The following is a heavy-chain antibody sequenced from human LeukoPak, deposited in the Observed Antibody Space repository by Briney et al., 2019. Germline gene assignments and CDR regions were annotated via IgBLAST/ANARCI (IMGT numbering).Heavy chain of an antibody. Sequence: GRSLRLSCAASGFTFSSYAMHWVRQAPGKGLEWVAVISYDGSNKYYADSVKGRFTISRDNSKNTLYLQMNSLRAEDTAIYYCAKDWGISLAIWYFDLWGRGTRVTVSS. CDR1: GFTFSSYA. CDR2: ISYDGSNK. J-gene: IGHJ2*01. D-gene: IGHD3-16*01. CDR3: AKDWGISLAIWYFDL. V-gene: IGHV3-30-3*01.